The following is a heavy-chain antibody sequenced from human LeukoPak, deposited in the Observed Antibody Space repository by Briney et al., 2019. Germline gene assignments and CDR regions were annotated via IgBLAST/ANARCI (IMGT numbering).Heavy chain of an antibody. Sequence: SETLSLTCAVYGGSFSSYYWSWIRQPPGKGLEWIGYIYYSGSTNYNPSLKSRVTVSVDTSKNQFSLKLSSVTAADTAVYYCARDDGGSYPYYFDYWGQGTLVTVSS. CDR1: GGSFSSYY. V-gene: IGHV4-59*01. CDR2: IYYSGST. D-gene: IGHD1-26*01. J-gene: IGHJ4*02. CDR3: ARDDGGSYPYYFDY.